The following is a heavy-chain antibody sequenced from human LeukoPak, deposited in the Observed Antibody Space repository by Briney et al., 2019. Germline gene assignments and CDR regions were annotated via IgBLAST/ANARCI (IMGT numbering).Heavy chain of an antibody. CDR2: MNPNSGNT. D-gene: IGHD2-2*01. Sequence: ASVKVSCKASGYTFTSYDINWVRQATGQGLEWMGWMNPNSGNTGYAQKFQGRVTMTRNTSISTAYMELSSLRSEDTAVYYCARGAIVVVLAAIRFDPWGQGTLVTVSS. J-gene: IGHJ5*02. V-gene: IGHV1-8*01. CDR1: GYTFTSYD. CDR3: ARGAIVVVLAAIRFDP.